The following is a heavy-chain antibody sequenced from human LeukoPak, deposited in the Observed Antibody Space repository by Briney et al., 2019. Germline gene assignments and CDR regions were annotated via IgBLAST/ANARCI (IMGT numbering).Heavy chain of an antibody. CDR1: GGTFSSYA. CDR3: ARGELAAAGALDY. Sequence: ASVKVSCKASGGTFSSYAISWVRQAPGQGLEWMGGIIPIFGTANYAQKFQGRVTITADESTSTAYMELSSLRSEDTAVYYCARGELAAAGALDYWGQGTLVTVSS. V-gene: IGHV1-69*13. J-gene: IGHJ4*02. CDR2: IIPIFGTA. D-gene: IGHD6-13*01.